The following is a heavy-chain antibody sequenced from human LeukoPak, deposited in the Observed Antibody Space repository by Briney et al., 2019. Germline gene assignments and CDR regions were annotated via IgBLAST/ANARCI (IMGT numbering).Heavy chain of an antibody. V-gene: IGHV4-34*01. J-gene: IGHJ3*02. CDR3: ARSVVVVPAVSDAFDI. Sequence: PSETLSLTCAVYGGSFSGYYWSWIRQPPGKGLEWIGEINHSGSTNYNPSLKSRVTISVDTSKNQFSLKLSSVTAADTAVYYCARSVVVVPAVSDAFDIWGQGTMVTVSS. D-gene: IGHD2-2*01. CDR1: GGSFSGYY. CDR2: INHSGST.